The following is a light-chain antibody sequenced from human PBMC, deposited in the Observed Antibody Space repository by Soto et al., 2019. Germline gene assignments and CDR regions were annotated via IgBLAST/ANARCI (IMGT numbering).Light chain of an antibody. CDR1: SSNVGAGYD. CDR2: GNS. Sequence: QSALTQPPSVSGAPGQRVTISCTGSSSNVGAGYDVHWYQQLPGTAPKLLIYGNSNRPSGVPDRLSGSKSGTSASLAITGLQAEDEADYYCQSYDSSLSGYVFGTGTKLTV. V-gene: IGLV1-40*01. J-gene: IGLJ1*01. CDR3: QSYDSSLSGYV.